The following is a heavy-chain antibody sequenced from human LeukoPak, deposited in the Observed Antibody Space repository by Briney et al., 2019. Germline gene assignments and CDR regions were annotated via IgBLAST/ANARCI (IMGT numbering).Heavy chain of an antibody. CDR3: ARERARGQGSGVLWGYYYMDV. CDR1: GGSISSGSYY. CDR2: IYTSGST. D-gene: IGHD3-10*01. V-gene: IGHV4-61*02. J-gene: IGHJ6*03. Sequence: PSETLSLTCTVSGGSISSGSYYWSWIRQPAGKGLEWIGRIYTSGSTNYNPSLKSRVTMSVDTSKNQFSLKLSSVTAADTAVYYCARERARGQGSGVLWGYYYMDVWGKGTTVTISS.